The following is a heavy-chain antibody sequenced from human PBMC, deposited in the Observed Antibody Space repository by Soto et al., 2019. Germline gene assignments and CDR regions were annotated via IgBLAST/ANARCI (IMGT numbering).Heavy chain of an antibody. V-gene: IGHV3-74*01. CDR3: ARGAINFYYEDV. CDR1: GFTFSDYW. Sequence: EVQLVESGGGLVQPGGSLRLSCAASGFTFSDYWMHWVRQAPGKGLEWVSRVKRDGSTSNYADSVKGRFTISRDNAKNTLYLEINSLRVEDTADYYCARGAINFYYEDVWGKGTTVTDSS. CDR2: VKRDGSTS. J-gene: IGHJ6*03.